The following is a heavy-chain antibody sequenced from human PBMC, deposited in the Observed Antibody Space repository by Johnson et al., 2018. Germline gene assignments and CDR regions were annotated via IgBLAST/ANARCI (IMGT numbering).Heavy chain of an antibody. D-gene: IGHD1-26*01. J-gene: IGHJ4*02. CDR1: GFTFSSYG. V-gene: IGHV3-30*03. Sequence: QVQLVESGGGVVQPGRSLRLSCTASGFTFSSYGIHWVRQAPRKGLEWAGVISYDGSKKYYAESVKGRCTVPRDNSQNTLYLQMNSLRGEETAVYYCARGTPYSGRYPNSFHYWGQGTLVTVSS. CDR2: ISYDGSKK. CDR3: ARGTPYSGRYPNSFHY.